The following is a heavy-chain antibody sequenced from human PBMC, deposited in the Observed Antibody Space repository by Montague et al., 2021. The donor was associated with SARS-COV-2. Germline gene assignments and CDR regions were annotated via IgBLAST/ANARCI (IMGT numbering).Heavy chain of an antibody. V-gene: IGHV3-21*01. D-gene: IGHD6-19*01. J-gene: IGHJ4*02. CDR1: GFTFSSSS. CDR2: ISSSSSYI. CDR3: SRNLGSGWAFFDY. Sequence: SLRLSCAASGFTFSSSSMNWIRQAPGKGLEWVSSISSSSSYIYYADSVKGRFTISRDNAKNSLYLQMNSLRAEDTAVYYCSRNLGSGWAFFDYWGQGTLVTVSS.